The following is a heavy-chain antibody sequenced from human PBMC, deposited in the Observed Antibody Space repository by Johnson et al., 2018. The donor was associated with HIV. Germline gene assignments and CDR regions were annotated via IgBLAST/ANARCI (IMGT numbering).Heavy chain of an antibody. D-gene: IGHD3-3*01. CDR3: AREGYYNFWSGADAFDI. Sequence: QVQLVVSGGGVVQPGRSLRLSCAASGFTFSSYAMHWVRQAPGKGLEWVAVISYAGSTKYYADSVKGRSTISSDNSKNTLYLQTNSLRAEDKAVYYCAREGYYNFWSGADAFDIWGQGTMVTISS. CDR1: GFTFSSYA. V-gene: IGHV3-30-3*01. CDR2: ISYAGSTK. J-gene: IGHJ3*02.